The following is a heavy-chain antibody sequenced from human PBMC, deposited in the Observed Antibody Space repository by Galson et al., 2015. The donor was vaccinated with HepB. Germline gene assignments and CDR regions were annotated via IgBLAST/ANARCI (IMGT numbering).Heavy chain of an antibody. CDR3: AKDGGGGNRGGGFDY. CDR1: GFTFSSYA. CDR2: ISGSGGSK. V-gene: IGHV3-23*01. J-gene: IGHJ4*02. Sequence: SLRLSCAASGFTFSSYAMSWVRQAPGKGLEWVLAISGSGGSKYYADSVKGRLTISRDNSKNTLNLQMNSLRPEERALYYCAKDGGGGNRGGGFDYWGQGTLVTVSS. D-gene: IGHD4-23*01.